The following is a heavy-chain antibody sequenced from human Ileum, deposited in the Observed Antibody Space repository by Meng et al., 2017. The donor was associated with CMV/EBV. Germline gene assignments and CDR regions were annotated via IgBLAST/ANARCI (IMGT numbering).Heavy chain of an antibody. V-gene: IGHV3-21*01. Sequence: GESLKISCSASGFTFSTYGMNWVRQAPGKGLEWVSSIYSSSSYIYYADSLKDRFAISRDNAKKSLYLQMNSLRAEDTAVYYCARDGNAGATMDYWGQGTLVTVSS. CDR2: IYSSSSYI. CDR1: GFTFSTYG. D-gene: IGHD1-26*01. J-gene: IGHJ4*02. CDR3: ARDGNAGATMDY.